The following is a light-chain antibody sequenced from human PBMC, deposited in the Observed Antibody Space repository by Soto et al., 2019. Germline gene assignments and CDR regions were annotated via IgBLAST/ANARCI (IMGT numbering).Light chain of an antibody. V-gene: IGKV1-27*01. CDR1: QGIANY. Sequence: DIQMTQSPSSLSASVGDRVTITCRASQGIANYLAWYQQKPVKVPKLLIYAASTLAPGVPSRFSGSGFGTDFTLSISRPHPEDFATYYCQKYNGAPFTFGPGTKVDIK. CDR2: AAS. J-gene: IGKJ3*01. CDR3: QKYNGAPFT.